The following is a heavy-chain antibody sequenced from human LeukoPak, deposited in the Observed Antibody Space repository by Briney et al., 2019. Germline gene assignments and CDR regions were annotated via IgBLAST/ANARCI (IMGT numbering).Heavy chain of an antibody. D-gene: IGHD6-19*01. Sequence: GGSLRLSCAASGFTFSSYSMNWVRQAPGKGLEWVSYISSSSSTIYYADSVKGRFTIYRANAKNSLYLQMNSLRAEDTAVYYCARDNSYSSGWYSLDCWGQGTLVTVSS. CDR3: ARDNSYSSGWYSLDC. CDR1: GFTFSSYS. CDR2: ISSSSSTI. J-gene: IGHJ4*02. V-gene: IGHV3-48*01.